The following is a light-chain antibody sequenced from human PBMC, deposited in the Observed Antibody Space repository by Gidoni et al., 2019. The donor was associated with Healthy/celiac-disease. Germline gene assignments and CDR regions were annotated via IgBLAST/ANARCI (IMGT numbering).Light chain of an antibody. Sequence: DIVLTQSPGTLSLSPGARATLPCRASQSVSSSYLAWYQQKPGQAPRLLIYGASSRATGIPDRFSGSGSGTDFTLTISRLEPEDFAVYYCQQYGSQLTFGGGTKVEIK. V-gene: IGKV3-20*01. J-gene: IGKJ4*01. CDR2: GAS. CDR3: QQYGSQLT. CDR1: QSVSSSY.